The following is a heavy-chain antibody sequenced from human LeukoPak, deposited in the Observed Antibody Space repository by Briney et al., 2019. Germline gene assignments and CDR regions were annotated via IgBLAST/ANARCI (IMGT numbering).Heavy chain of an antibody. J-gene: IGHJ4*02. CDR3: VRGGASGIDY. Sequence: PGGSLRLSCTASGFALGSFAMHRVRQGAGKRLEYISAISVNGNTTYYDTSVRGRFVISRDNSRNKLYLQMGRLRPEDTAMYFCVRGGASGIDYWGRGALVTVS. CDR2: ISVNGNTT. D-gene: IGHD1-26*01. CDR1: GFALGSFA. V-gene: IGHV3-64*01.